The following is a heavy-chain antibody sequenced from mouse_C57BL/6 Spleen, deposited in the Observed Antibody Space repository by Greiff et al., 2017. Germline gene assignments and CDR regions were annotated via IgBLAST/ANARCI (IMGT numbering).Heavy chain of an antibody. CDR2: IYPGDGDT. V-gene: IGHV1-82*01. CDR3: AREITTVVAPYFDV. J-gene: IGHJ1*03. D-gene: IGHD1-1*01. CDR1: GYAFSSSW. Sequence: VQLKESGPELVKPGASVKISCKASGYAFSSSWMNWVKQRTGKGLEGIGRIYPGDGDTNYNGKFKGKATLTADKSSSTAYMQLSSLTSEDSAVYFCAREITTVVAPYFDVWGTGTTVTVSS.